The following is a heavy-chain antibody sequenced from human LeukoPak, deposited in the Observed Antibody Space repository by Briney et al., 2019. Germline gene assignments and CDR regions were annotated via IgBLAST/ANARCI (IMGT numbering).Heavy chain of an antibody. CDR1: GYTFSSYG. Sequence: ASVKVSCKASGYTFSSYGISWVRQAPGQGPEWMGWISGYNGNKETAQKFQGRVTITADESTSTAYMELSSLRSEDTAVYYCARAAYYYGSGSLYYFDYWGQGTLVTVSS. V-gene: IGHV1-18*01. D-gene: IGHD3-10*01. CDR2: ISGYNGNK. J-gene: IGHJ4*02. CDR3: ARAAYYYGSGSLYYFDY.